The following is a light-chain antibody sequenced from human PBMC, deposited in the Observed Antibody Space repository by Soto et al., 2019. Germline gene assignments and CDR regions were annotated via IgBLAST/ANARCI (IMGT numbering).Light chain of an antibody. V-gene: IGKV1-33*01. CDR2: AAF. Sequence: DIQMTQSPSSLSASVGDRVTITCQASQDISNDLNWYQQKPGKAPKLLMYAAFNLETGVPSRFSGSGSGTHFTFTISSLQPEDIATYYCQKYDNLPPTFGPGTKVDIK. CDR3: QKYDNLPPT. J-gene: IGKJ3*01. CDR1: QDISND.